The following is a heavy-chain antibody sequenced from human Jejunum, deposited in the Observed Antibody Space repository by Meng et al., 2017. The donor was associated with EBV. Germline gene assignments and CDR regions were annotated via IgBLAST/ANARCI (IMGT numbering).Heavy chain of an antibody. D-gene: IGHD1-26*01. CDR1: GGSVSSGGYY. J-gene: IGHJ4*02. Sequence: QVQLQESGPWLVKPSETLSLTCTVSGGSVSSGGYYWSWIRQPPGKGLEWIGYIYNSESTNYKSSLKSRVTISADTSKNQFSLRLSSVTAADTAVYYCARDQNGSYFAYWGQGTLVTVSS. CDR3: ARDQNGSYFAY. CDR2: IYNSEST. V-gene: IGHV4-61*08.